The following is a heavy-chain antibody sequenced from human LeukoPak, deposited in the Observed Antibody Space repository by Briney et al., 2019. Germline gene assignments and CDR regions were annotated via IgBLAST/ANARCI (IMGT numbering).Heavy chain of an antibody. D-gene: IGHD3-22*01. CDR3: ARDLEQYDSSGYYYTGGY. J-gene: IGHJ4*02. V-gene: IGHV3-30*02. CDR1: GFTFGDYA. CDR2: IRYDGSDS. Sequence: GGSLRLSCSAFGFTFGDYAFHWVRQAPGKGLEWLAFIRYDGSDSYYADSVKGRFTISRDNSKNTLCLQMNSLRAEDTAVYYCARDLEQYDSSGYYYTGGYWGQGTLVTVSS.